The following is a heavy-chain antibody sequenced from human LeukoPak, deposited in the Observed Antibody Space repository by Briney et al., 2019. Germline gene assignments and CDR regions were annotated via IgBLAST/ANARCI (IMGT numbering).Heavy chain of an antibody. D-gene: IGHD3-10*01. CDR2: FDPEDGET. V-gene: IGHV1-24*01. J-gene: IGHJ5*02. CDR1: GYTLTELS. Sequence: ASVKVSRKVSGYTLTELSMHWVRQAPGKGLEWMGGFDPEDGETIYAQKFQGRVTMTEDTSTDTAYTELSSLRSEDTAVYYCATMVRGVSNWFDPWGQGTLVTVSS. CDR3: ATMVRGVSNWFDP.